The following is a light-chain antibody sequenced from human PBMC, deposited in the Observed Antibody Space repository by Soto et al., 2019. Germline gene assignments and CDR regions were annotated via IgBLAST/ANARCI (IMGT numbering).Light chain of an antibody. J-gene: IGKJ5*01. Sequence: DIRLTHHPVRLCASIGVTVTITCRASQVISTSLAWYQVKPGKAPKLLIYAASTLESGVPSRFSATVSGTEFSLTITSLQPEDFATYYCQQLFDSPITFGQGTRLEIK. V-gene: IGKV1-9*01. CDR3: QQLFDSPIT. CDR1: QVISTS. CDR2: AAS.